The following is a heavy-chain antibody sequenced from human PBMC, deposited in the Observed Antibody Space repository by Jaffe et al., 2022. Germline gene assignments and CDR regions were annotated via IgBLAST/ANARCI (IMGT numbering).Heavy chain of an antibody. CDR1: GFTFSSYE. J-gene: IGHJ3*02. CDR3: ARDRYYYDSSGYYYSHGAFDI. Sequence: EVQLVESGGGLVQPGGSLRLSCAASGFTFSSYEMNWVRQAPGKGLEWVSYISSSGSTIYYADSVKGRFTISRDNAKNSLYLQMNSLRAEDTAVYYCARDRYYYDSSGYYYSHGAFDIWGQGTMVTVSS. D-gene: IGHD3-22*01. V-gene: IGHV3-48*03. CDR2: ISSSGSTI.